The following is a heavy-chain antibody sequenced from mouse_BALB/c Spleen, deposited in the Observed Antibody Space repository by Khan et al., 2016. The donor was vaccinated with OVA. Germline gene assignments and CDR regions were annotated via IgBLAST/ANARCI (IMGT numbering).Heavy chain of an antibody. CDR3: TRRGLFVIFSY. J-gene: IGHJ3*01. V-gene: IGHV1-7*01. D-gene: IGHD1-1*02. CDR2: INPTTDYT. Sequence: VQLQESGAELAQPGASVKMSCKTSGYTFTTYWIHWVKQRPGQGLEWIGYINPTTDYTEYNQRFKDKATLTTDRSSSTAYIQLSRLTSEDSAVYYCTRRGLFVIFSYWGQGTLVTVSA. CDR1: GYTFTTYW.